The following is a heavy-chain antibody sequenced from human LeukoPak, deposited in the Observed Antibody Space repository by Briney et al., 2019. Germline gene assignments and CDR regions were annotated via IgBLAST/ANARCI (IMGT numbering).Heavy chain of an antibody. CDR3: AKWLRVATTFFDY. D-gene: IGHD5-24*01. Sequence: GGSLRLSCAASGFTFSSYAMSWVRQAPGKGLEWVSTITISGGGTYYADSVKGRFSISRDNSQHTLYLQMNSLRVEDTAVYYCAKWLRVATTFFDYWGQGTLVTVSS. CDR1: GFTFSSYA. V-gene: IGHV3-23*01. CDR2: ITISGGGT. J-gene: IGHJ4*02.